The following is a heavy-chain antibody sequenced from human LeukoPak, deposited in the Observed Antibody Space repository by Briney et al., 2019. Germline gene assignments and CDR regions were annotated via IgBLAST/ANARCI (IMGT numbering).Heavy chain of an antibody. V-gene: IGHV3-7*01. CDR1: GFTLSSYW. D-gene: IGHD3-22*01. CDR3: TRGSRDYYDSSGYYCDY. J-gene: IGHJ4*02. CDR2: IKQDGSEK. Sequence: GGSLRLSFSASGFTLSSYWMSWVRQAPGKGLEWVAQIKQDGSEKYYVDSVKGRFTISRDNAKNSLYLQMNSLRAEDTAVYYCTRGSRDYYDSSGYYCDYWGQGTLVTVSS.